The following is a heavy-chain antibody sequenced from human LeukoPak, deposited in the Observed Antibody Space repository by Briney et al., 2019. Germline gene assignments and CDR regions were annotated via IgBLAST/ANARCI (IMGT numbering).Heavy chain of an antibody. D-gene: IGHD6-13*01. CDR1: GFTLSSYA. V-gene: IGHV3-30-3*01. CDR3: AKGRISADAGLDY. CDR2: ISYGGSNK. Sequence: GRSLRLSCAPFGFTLSSYAMHWVREAPGEGLEWVVFISYGGSNKYYADSGKGRFTISRDNSKNMLYMQVHSTRAEDTAIFYCAKGRISADAGLDYWGQGTLVTVSS. J-gene: IGHJ4*02.